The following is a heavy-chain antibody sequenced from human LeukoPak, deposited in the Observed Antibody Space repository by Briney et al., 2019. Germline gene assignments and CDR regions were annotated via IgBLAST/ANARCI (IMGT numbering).Heavy chain of an antibody. CDR2: IYTSGST. CDR3: ARMSIAAQSWFDP. V-gene: IGHV4-4*09. CDR1: GGSISSYY. D-gene: IGHD6-6*01. J-gene: IGHJ5*02. Sequence: PSETLSLTCTVSGGSISSYYWSWIRQPPGKGLEWIGYIYTSGSTNYNPSLKSRVTISVDTSKNQFSLKLSSMTAADTAVYYCARMSIAAQSWFDPWGQGTLVTVPS.